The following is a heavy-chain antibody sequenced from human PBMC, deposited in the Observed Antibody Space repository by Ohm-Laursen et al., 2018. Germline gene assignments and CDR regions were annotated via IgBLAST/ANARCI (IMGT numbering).Heavy chain of an antibody. CDR1: GFTFSSYW. D-gene: IGHD3-22*01. Sequence: GSLRLSCTASGFTFSSYWMHWVRQAPGKGLVWVSRINSDGSSTSYADSVKGRFTISRDNAKNSLYLQMNSLRAEDTAVYYCARVGIYDNSASEFDFWGQGTLVIVSS. CDR3: ARVGIYDNSASEFDF. CDR2: INSDGSST. J-gene: IGHJ4*02. V-gene: IGHV3-74*01.